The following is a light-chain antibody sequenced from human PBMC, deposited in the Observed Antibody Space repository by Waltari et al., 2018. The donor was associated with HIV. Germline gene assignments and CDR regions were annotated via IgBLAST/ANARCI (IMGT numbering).Light chain of an antibody. J-gene: IGLJ1*01. V-gene: IGLV2-11*01. Sequence: QSALPQPRSVSGSPGQSVTLSCTGSASDVGCYHYVSCYQQHPGKAPKLLIYDVNKRPSGVPDRFSGSKSGNTASLTISGLQTEDEADYYCCSYAGSSYVFGTETKVTVL. CDR2: DVN. CDR3: CSYAGSSYV. CDR1: ASDVGCYHY.